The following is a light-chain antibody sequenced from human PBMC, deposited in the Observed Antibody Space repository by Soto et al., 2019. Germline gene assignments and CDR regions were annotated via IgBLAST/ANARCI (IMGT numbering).Light chain of an antibody. CDR1: SSDVGSYNF. CDR3: CSYAGPSTI. CDR2: EGT. V-gene: IGLV2-23*01. J-gene: IGLJ2*01. Sequence: QSVLTQPASVSGSPGQSITISCTGTSSDVGSYNFVSWFQQHPGKVPKLIIYEGTEWPSGVSNRFSASKSGNTASLTISGLQPEDEADYYCCSYAGPSTIFGGGTKLTVL.